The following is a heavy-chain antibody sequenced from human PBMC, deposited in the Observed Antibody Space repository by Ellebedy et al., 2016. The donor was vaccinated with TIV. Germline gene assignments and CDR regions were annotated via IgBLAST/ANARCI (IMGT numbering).Heavy chain of an antibody. CDR3: ARHSSHFYGSGSYSDY. CDR1: GYSFTNYW. CDR2: IDPSDSYP. Sequence: PGGSLRLSCQGSGYSFTNYWINWVRQVPGKGLEWMGRIDPSDSYPNYSPSFQGHVTFSLDKSITTAYLEWNSLKASDTAMYYCARHSSHFYGSGSYSDYWGQGTLFTVSS. V-gene: IGHV5-10-1*01. D-gene: IGHD3-10*01. J-gene: IGHJ4*02.